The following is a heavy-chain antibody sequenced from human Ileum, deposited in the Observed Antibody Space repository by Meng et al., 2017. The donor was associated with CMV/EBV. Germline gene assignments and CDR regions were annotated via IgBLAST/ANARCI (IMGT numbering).Heavy chain of an antibody. V-gene: IGHV1-3*01. CDR2: INGGNGRT. J-gene: IGHJ4*02. D-gene: IGHD5-18*01. CDR1: GCICSSCP. CDR3: ARVLDTAMADFDY. Sequence: KTSGCICSSCPIHWVRQAPGQRPAWMALINGGNGRTKYSQKFQDRVTITRDTSASTSYMELSGLRSEDTAVYYCARVLDTAMADFDYWGQGTLVTVSS.